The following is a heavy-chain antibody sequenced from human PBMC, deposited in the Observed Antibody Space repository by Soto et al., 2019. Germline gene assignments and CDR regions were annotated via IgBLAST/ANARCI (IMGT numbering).Heavy chain of an antibody. V-gene: IGHV3-11*01. J-gene: IGHJ4*02. Sequence: QVQLVESGGGLVRPEGSLRLSGEASGFKFGANYMTWIRQAPGKGLEGVSKISGDGSTQYYADSVRGRFTVSRDNAKNSLSLQMNSLRAEDTALYYCAGDPFYYASGFWGQGTLVTVSS. D-gene: IGHD3-16*01. CDR2: ISGDGSTQ. CDR3: AGDPFYYASGF. CDR1: GFKFGANY.